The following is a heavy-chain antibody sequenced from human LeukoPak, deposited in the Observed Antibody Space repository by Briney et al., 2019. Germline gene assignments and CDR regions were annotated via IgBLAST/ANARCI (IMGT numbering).Heavy chain of an antibody. J-gene: IGHJ6*02. CDR3: ARPPAKVGPWLVRGVAYGMDV. CDR2: IYYSGST. V-gene: IGHV4-59*12. D-gene: IGHD6-19*01. CDR1: GGSISSYY. Sequence: SETLSLTCTVSGGSISSYYWSWIRQPPGKGLEWIGYIYYSGSTNYNPSLKSRVTISVDTSKNQFSLKLSSVTAADTAVYYCARPPAKVGPWLVRGVAYGMDVWGQGTTVTVSS.